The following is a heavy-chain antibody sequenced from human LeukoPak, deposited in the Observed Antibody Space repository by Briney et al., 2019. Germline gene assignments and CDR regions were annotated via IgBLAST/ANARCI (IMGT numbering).Heavy chain of an antibody. J-gene: IGHJ4*02. CDR1: GYTFTSYD. Sequence: AASVKVSCKASGYTFTSYDINWVRPATGQGLEWMGWMNPNSGNTGYAQKFQGGVTMTRNTSISTAYMELSSLRSEDTAVYYCALIPRGDWAADYWGQGTLVTVSS. CDR3: ALIPRGDWAADY. V-gene: IGHV1-8*01. CDR2: MNPNSGNT. D-gene: IGHD2-8*01.